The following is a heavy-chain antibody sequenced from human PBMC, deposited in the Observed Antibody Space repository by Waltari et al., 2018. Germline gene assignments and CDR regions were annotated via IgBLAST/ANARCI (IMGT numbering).Heavy chain of an antibody. V-gene: IGHV1-2*02. Sequence: VQLVQWGAELTRTGAALRVSSRTTGDSLTGFDLNWVRQAPGQGPEWMGSINPTSGGTNYAQAFKGRVTMTRDTSIDTADVELSGLTSEDTAVYYCARVGDRGVRNSLGIWGQGTTVIVSP. CDR1: GDSLTGFD. D-gene: IGHD3-16*01. CDR3: ARVGDRGVRNSLGI. CDR2: INPTSGGT. J-gene: IGHJ3*02.